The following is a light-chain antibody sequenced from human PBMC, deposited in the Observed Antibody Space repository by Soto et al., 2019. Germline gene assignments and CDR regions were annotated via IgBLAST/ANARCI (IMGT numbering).Light chain of an antibody. CDR2: AAS. Sequence: IQLTQSPSSLSASVGDRVNLTCRASQVIISFLVWYQQKPGTAPKLLIYAASTLQSGVPSRFSGSGSGTDFTLTISSLQPEDFATYYCQQLNSYPYTFGQGTKLEIK. CDR3: QQLNSYPYT. CDR1: QVIISF. V-gene: IGKV1-9*01. J-gene: IGKJ2*01.